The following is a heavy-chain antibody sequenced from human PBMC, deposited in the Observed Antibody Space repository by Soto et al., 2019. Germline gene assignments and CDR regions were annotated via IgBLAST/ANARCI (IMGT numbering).Heavy chain of an antibody. V-gene: IGHV1-2*02. CDR2: INPNSGGT. CDR3: ARDIVVVPAAPACFDY. CDR1: GCTFTGYY. Sequence: RASVKVSCKASGCTFTGYYMHWVRQAPGQGLEWMGWINPNSGGTNYAQKFQGRVTMTRDTSISTAYMELSRLRSDDTAVYYCARDIVVVPAAPACFDYWGQGTLVTVSS. J-gene: IGHJ4*02. D-gene: IGHD2-2*01.